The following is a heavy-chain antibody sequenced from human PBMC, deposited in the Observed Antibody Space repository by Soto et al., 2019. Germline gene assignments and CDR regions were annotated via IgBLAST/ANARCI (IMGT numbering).Heavy chain of an antibody. CDR1: GGSISSGVYY. CDR3: ARGGNSNAFDI. D-gene: IGHD2-21*02. V-gene: IGHV4-31*03. Sequence: SETLSLTCTVSGGSISSGVYYWSWIRQHPGKGLEWIGYIYYSGSTYYNPSLKSRVTISVDTSKNQFSLKLSSVTAADTAVYYCARGGNSNAFDIWGKGAMVNVS. J-gene: IGHJ3*02. CDR2: IYYSGST.